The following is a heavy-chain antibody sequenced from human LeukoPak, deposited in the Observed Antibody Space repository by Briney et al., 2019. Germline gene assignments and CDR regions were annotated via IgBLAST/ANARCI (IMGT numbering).Heavy chain of an antibody. CDR2: IYYSGST. J-gene: IGHJ4*02. CDR3: ARDRVRGNSNPYFDY. V-gene: IGHV4-61*01. CDR1: GGSVNGGTYY. Sequence: SGTLSLTCTVSGGSVNGGTYYWNWIRQPPGTGLEWIGYIYYSGSTNYNPSLKSRVTISVDTSKNQFSLKLSSVTAADTAVYYCARDRVRGNSNPYFDYWGQGTLVTVSS. D-gene: IGHD4-11*01.